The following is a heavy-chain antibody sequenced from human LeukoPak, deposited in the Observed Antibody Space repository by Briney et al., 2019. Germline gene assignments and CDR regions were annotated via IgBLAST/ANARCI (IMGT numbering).Heavy chain of an antibody. CDR2: INPNSGGT. Sequence: GASVKVSCKASGYTFTGYYMHWVRQAPGQGLEWMGWINPNSGGTNYAQKLQGRVTMTRDTSISTAYMELSRLRSDDTAVYYCARESYYYDSSGYYYVDDYWGQGTLVTVSS. J-gene: IGHJ4*02. V-gene: IGHV1-2*02. CDR3: ARESYYYDSSGYYYVDDY. D-gene: IGHD3-22*01. CDR1: GYTFTGYY.